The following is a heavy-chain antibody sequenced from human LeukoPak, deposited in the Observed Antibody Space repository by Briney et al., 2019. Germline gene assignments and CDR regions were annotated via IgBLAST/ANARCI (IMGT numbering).Heavy chain of an antibody. CDR1: GYTFTGYY. CDR3: ARGNVRGAFDI. CDR2: INPNSGGT. J-gene: IGHJ3*02. V-gene: IGHV1-2*02. Sequence: ASVNVSCKASGYTFTGYYMHWVRHAPGQGLEWMGWINPNSGGTNYAQKFQGRVTMTRDTSISTAYMEMSRLRSDDTAVYYCARGNVRGAFDIWGQGTMVTVSS.